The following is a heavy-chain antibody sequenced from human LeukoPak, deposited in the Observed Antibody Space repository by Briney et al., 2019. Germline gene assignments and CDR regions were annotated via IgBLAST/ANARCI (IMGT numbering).Heavy chain of an antibody. CDR2: MNPNSGNT. D-gene: IGHD3-9*01. CDR3: ARNIRNVLRYFDWFGY. V-gene: IGHV1-8*02. J-gene: IGHJ4*02. Sequence: ASVKVSCKASGHTFTSYDINWVRQATGQGLEWMGWMNPNSGNTAYAQKFQGRVTMTRNTSISTAYMELSSLRSEDTAVYYCARNIRNVLRYFDWFGYWGQGTLVTVSS. CDR1: GHTFTSYD.